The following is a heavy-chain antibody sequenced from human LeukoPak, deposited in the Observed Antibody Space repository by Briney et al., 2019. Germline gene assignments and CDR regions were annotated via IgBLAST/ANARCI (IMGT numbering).Heavy chain of an antibody. Sequence: PSETLSLTCTGSGGSISSYYWSWIRQPAGKGLECIGRIYTSGSTNYNPSLKSRVTMSVDTSKNQFSLKLSSVTAADTAVYYCARERIVVVPAALHWFDPWGQGTLVTVSS. D-gene: IGHD2-2*01. CDR3: ARERIVVVPAALHWFDP. J-gene: IGHJ5*02. V-gene: IGHV4-4*07. CDR2: IYTSGST. CDR1: GGSISSYY.